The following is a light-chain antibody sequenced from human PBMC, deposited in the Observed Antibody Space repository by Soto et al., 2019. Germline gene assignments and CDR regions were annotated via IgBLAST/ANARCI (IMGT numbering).Light chain of an antibody. CDR2: SNN. CDR1: SSNIGSHS. CDR3: AAWDDSLNSVV. J-gene: IGLJ2*01. V-gene: IGLV1-44*01. Sequence: QSVLTQPPSASGTPGQRVTISCSGSSSNIGSHSVNWYQQLPGTAPKLLIYSNNQRPSWVPDRFSGSKSGTSVSLAISGLQSEDEADYYCAAWDDSLNSVVLGGGTKLTVL.